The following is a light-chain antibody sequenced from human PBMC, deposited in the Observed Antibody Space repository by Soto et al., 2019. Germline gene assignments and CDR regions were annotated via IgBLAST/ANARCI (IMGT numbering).Light chain of an antibody. J-gene: IGKJ3*01. CDR2: GAS. Sequence: EIVLTQSPGTLSLSPGERATLSCRASQSVSSSRLAWYRQKPGQAPRLLIYGASTRATGIPARFSASGSETEFTLTISSLQSEDFAVYYCQQYYNWLFTFGPGTKVDIK. CDR1: QSVSSS. V-gene: IGKV3-15*01. CDR3: QQYYNWLFT.